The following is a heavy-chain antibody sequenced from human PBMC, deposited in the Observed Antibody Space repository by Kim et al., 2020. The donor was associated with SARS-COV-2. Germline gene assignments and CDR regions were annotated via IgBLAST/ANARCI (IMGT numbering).Heavy chain of an antibody. J-gene: IGHJ5*02. V-gene: IGHV4-59*01. D-gene: IGHD5-18*01. Sequence: YNPSLKSRVTISVDTSKNQFSLKLSSVTAADTAVYYCARDQGTAMVWFDPWGQGTLVTVSS. CDR3: ARDQGTAMVWFDP.